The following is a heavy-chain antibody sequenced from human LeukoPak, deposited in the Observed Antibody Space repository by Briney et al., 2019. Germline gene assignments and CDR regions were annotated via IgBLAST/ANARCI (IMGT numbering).Heavy chain of an antibody. CDR2: IIPILGIA. D-gene: IGHD5-18*01. CDR1: GGTFSSYA. Sequence: SAKVSCKASGGTFSSYAISWVRQAPGQGLEWMGRIIPILGIANYAQKFQGRVTITADKSTSTAYMELSSLRSEDTAVYYCARDQGGSGYSYGYYWGQGTLVTVSS. CDR3: ARDQGGSGYSYGYY. J-gene: IGHJ4*02. V-gene: IGHV1-69*04.